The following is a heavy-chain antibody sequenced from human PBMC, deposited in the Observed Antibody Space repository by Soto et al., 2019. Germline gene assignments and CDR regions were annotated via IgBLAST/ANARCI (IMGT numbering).Heavy chain of an antibody. D-gene: IGHD3-10*02. Sequence: SETLSLTCAVSGGSIDNNNYWSWVRQSPGKGLEWIGEIYQSGSTSYSPSLKSRVIISLDKSKNTLYLQMNSLRAEDTAVYYCAKDQLYIRGVIHNWFDPWGQGTLVTVSS. CDR3: AKDQLYIRGVIHNWFDP. V-gene: IGHV4-4*02. CDR2: IYQSGST. J-gene: IGHJ5*02. CDR1: GGSIDNNNY.